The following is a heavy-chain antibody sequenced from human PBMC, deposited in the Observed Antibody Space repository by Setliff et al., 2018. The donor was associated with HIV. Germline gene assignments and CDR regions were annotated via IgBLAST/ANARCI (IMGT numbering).Heavy chain of an antibody. J-gene: IGHJ4*02. CDR3: ARGRGNY. CDR1: GGSISSHY. CDR2: SYYSGSS. V-gene: IGHV4-59*11. Sequence: SETLSLTCTVSGGSISSHYWSWIRQPPGKGLEWIGYSYYSGSSNYNPSLKSRVSISLDTSKNQFSLKLSSVTAADTAVYYCARGRGNYWGQGTLVTVSS. D-gene: IGHD1-26*01.